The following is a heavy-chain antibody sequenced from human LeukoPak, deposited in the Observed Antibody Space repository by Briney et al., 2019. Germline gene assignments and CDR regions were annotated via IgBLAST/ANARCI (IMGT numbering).Heavy chain of an antibody. CDR1: GYTFTSYG. J-gene: IGHJ4*02. D-gene: IGHD3-22*01. CDR2: ISAYNGNT. CDR3: ATPNHYYDSSGYYLDY. V-gene: IGHV1-18*01. Sequence: ASVKVSCKASGYTFTSYGISWVRQAPGQGLEWMGWISAYNGNTNYAQKLQGRVTMTTDTSTSTAYMELRSLRSDDTAVYYCATPNHYYDSSGYYLDYWGQGTLVTVSS.